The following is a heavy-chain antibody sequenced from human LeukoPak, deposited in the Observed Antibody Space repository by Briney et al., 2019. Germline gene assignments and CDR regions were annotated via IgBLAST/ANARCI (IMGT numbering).Heavy chain of an antibody. D-gene: IGHD4-11*01. Sequence: SVKVSCKASGGTFSSYAISWVRQAPGQGLEWMGGIIPIFGTANYAQKFQGRVTITTDESTSTAYMELSSLRSEDTAVYYCARDLLQYPNWGYLPHYYYYYYMDVWGKGTTVTVSS. CDR2: IIPIFGTA. V-gene: IGHV1-69*05. J-gene: IGHJ6*03. CDR1: GGTFSSYA. CDR3: ARDLLQYPNWGYLPHYYYYYYMDV.